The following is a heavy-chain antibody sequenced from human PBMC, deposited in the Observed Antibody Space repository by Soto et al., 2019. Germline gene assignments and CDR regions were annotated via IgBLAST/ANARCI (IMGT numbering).Heavy chain of an antibody. D-gene: IGHD3-9*01. Sequence: PSETLSLTCAVSGGSISSSNWWSWVRQPPGKGLEWIGEIYHSGSTNYNPSLKSRVTISVDKSKNQFSLKLSSVTAADTAVYYCAIQTGNFDWLLPYYYYGMDVWGQGTTVTVSS. CDR2: IYHSGST. CDR1: GGSISSSNW. J-gene: IGHJ6*02. CDR3: AIQTGNFDWLLPYYYYGMDV. V-gene: IGHV4-4*02.